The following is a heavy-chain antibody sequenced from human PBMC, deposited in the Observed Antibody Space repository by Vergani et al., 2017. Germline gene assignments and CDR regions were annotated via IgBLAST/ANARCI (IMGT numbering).Heavy chain of an antibody. CDR2: INPNSGGT. J-gene: IGHJ6*03. CDR3: ARDGIVGATDYYYYYMDV. Sequence: QVQLVQSGAEVKKPGSSVKVSCKASGGTFSSYTISWVRQAPGQGLEWMGWINPNSGGTNYAQKFQGRVTMTRDTSISTAYMELSRLRSDDTAVYYCARDGIVGATDYYYYYMDVWGKGTTVTVSS. D-gene: IGHD1-26*01. V-gene: IGHV1-2*02. CDR1: GGTFSSYT.